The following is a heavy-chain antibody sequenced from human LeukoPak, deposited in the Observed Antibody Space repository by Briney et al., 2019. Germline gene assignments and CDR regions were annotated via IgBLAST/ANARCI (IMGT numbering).Heavy chain of an antibody. V-gene: IGHV3-23*01. CDR2: IRDCGGRT. CDR1: GITLSNYG. Sequence: GGSLTLSCAVSGITLSNYGMSWLRQAPGKGLEWVEGIRDCGGRTHYADSGKGRFPVSRDNPKNTLYLQMSSLRAQDTAVYFCAKRGVVSRVILVGFHKEAYYFDSWGQGALVTVSS. CDR3: AKRGVVSRVILVGFHKEAYYFDS. D-gene: IGHD3-22*01. J-gene: IGHJ4*02.